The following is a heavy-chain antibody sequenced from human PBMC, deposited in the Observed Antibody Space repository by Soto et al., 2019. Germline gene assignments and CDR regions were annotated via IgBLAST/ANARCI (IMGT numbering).Heavy chain of an antibody. V-gene: IGHV1-2*04. CDR1: GYTFTGYY. D-gene: IGHD3-16*01. J-gene: IGHJ3*02. CDR2: INPNSGGT. Sequence: GASVKVSCKASGYTFTGYYMHWVRQAPGQGLEWMGWINPNSGGTNYAQKFQGWVTMTRDTSISTAYMELSRLRSDDTAVYYCARGVPPFWASFAFDIWGQGKMFTVSS. CDR3: ARGVPPFWASFAFDI.